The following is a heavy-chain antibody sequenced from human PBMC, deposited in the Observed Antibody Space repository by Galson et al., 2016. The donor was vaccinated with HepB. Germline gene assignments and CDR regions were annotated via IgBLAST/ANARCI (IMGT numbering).Heavy chain of an antibody. J-gene: IGHJ3*02. Sequence: PALVKPPQTLTLTCTFSGFSLRTNGMCVSWIRQPPGKALEWLARIDWDNNEYRSPSLRTRLTISKDTSKNQVVLTMTNLDPEDTATYYCARTPRYGRGDGCDGFDIWGQGTMVTVSS. CDR3: ARTPRYGRGDGCDGFDI. V-gene: IGHV2-70*11. CDR2: IDWDNNE. CDR1: GFSLRTNGMC. D-gene: IGHD2-15*01.